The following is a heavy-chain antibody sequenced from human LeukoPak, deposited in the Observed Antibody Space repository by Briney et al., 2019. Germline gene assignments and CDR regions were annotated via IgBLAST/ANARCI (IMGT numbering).Heavy chain of an antibody. CDR2: INHSGST. V-gene: IGHV4-34*01. CDR1: GGSFSGYY. Sequence: SETLSLTCAVYGGSFSGYYWSWIRQPPGKGLEWIGEINHSGSTNYNPSLKSRVTISVDTSKNQFSLKLSSVTAADTAVYYCARGRRGIRFLEWLLKPEGFDPWGQGTLVTVSS. J-gene: IGHJ5*02. CDR3: ARGRRGIRFLEWLLKPEGFDP. D-gene: IGHD3-3*01.